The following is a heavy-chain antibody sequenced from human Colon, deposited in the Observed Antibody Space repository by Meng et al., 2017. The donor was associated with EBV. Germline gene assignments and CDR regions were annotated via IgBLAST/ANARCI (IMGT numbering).Heavy chain of an antibody. D-gene: IGHD4-17*01. Sequence: VQLQESGPRLVKPSGTLSRTSAVSGDSSSNNWWSWARQPPGKGLEWIGEIYHSGTTNYNPSLRSRVTISVDKSKNQFSLQLTSVTAADTAVYYCARNGDYNPGLYWGQGTLVTVSS. V-gene: IGHV4-4*02. J-gene: IGHJ4*02. CDR2: IYHSGTT. CDR1: GDSSSNNW. CDR3: ARNGDYNPGLY.